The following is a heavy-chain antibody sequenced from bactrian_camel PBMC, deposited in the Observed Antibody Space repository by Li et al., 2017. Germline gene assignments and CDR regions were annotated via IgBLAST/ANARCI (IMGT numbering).Heavy chain of an antibody. Sequence: EVQLVESGGGLVQPGGSLTLSCAASGFQFTDYTMGWVRQAPGKGLERVSAIDRGGGSTYYADSVKGRFTISRDNAKNTLYLQMNNLKTEDTAVYYCAAEPRETAIAAVEAMGDREGTQVTVS. J-gene: IGHJ4*01. CDR2: IDRGGGST. D-gene: IGHD3*01. V-gene: IGHV3S31*01. CDR1: GFQFTDYT.